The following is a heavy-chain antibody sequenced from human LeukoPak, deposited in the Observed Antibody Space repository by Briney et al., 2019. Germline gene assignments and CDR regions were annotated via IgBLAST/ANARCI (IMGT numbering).Heavy chain of an antibody. D-gene: IGHD3-3*01. J-gene: IGHJ4*02. CDR2: IYTSGST. CDR3: AREADDTIFGVVYFDY. Sequence: SETLSLTCTASGGSISSGSYYWSWIRQPAGKGLEWIGRIYTSGSTNYNPSLKSRVTISVDTSKNQFSLKLSSVTAADTAVYYCAREADDTIFGVVYFDYWGQGTLVTVSS. V-gene: IGHV4-61*02. CDR1: GGSISSGSYY.